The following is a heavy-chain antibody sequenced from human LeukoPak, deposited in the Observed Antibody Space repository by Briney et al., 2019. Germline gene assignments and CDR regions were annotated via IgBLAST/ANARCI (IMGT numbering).Heavy chain of an antibody. CDR2: IDSDDDK. J-gene: IGHJ5*02. CDR1: GFSLSTSGLC. V-gene: IGHV2-70*11. CDR3: ARYQPFDSGNWFDP. D-gene: IGHD2-2*01. Sequence: SGPALVKPAQTLTLTCTFSGFSLSTSGLCVSWIRQPPGKALEWLARIDSDDDKYYSTTLKTRLTISQDPSKNRVVLTITNMDHVDTATYSCARYQPFDSGNWFDPWGQGTLVTVSS.